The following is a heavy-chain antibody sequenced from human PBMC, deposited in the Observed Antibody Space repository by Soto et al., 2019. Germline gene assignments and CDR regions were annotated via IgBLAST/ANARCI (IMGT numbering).Heavy chain of an antibody. CDR1: AYTLTSYY. Sequence: SLKVSCNASAYTLTSYYMHWVRQAPGQGLEWMGIINPSGGSTSYAQKFQGRVTMTRDTSTSTVYMELSSLRSEDTAVYYFARGDSSGYFQEEGGPNWFDPWGQGTLVTASS. J-gene: IGHJ5*02. V-gene: IGHV1-46*01. CDR3: ARGDSSGYFQEEGGPNWFDP. D-gene: IGHD3-22*01. CDR2: INPSGGST.